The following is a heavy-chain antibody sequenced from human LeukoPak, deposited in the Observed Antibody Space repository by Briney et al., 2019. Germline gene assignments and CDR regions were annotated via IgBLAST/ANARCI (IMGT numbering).Heavy chain of an antibody. CDR2: IYYSGST. CDR3: ARQEGPFDP. Sequence: PSETLSLTCTVSGGSISSSSYYWGWIRQPPGKGLEWIGSIYYSGSTYYNLSLKSRVTISVDTSKNQFSLKLSSVTAADTAVYYCARQEGPFDPWGQGTLVTVSS. V-gene: IGHV4-39*01. CDR1: GGSISSSSYY. J-gene: IGHJ5*02.